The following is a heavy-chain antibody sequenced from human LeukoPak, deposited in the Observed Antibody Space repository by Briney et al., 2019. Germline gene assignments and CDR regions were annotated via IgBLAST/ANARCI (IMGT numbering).Heavy chain of an antibody. Sequence: GGSLRLSCAATGFTFSSYGMRWVRQAPGKGLEWVAFIQYDGNNKYYADSVKGRSTISRDNSKNTLYLQMNSLRGEDTALYYCARDVNLRQLADWGQGTLVTVSS. D-gene: IGHD6-6*01. V-gene: IGHV3-30*02. J-gene: IGHJ4*02. CDR1: GFTFSSYG. CDR3: ARDVNLRQLAD. CDR2: IQYDGNNK.